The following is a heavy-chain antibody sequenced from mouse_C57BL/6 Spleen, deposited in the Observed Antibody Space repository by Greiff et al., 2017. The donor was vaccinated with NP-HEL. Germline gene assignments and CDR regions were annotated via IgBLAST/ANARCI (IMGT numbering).Heavy chain of an antibody. CDR1: GYTFTSYW. V-gene: IGHV1-50*01. CDR3: ARWTARYYYAMDY. CDR2: IDPSDSYT. J-gene: IGHJ4*01. Sequence: QVQLQQPGAELVKPGASVKLSCKASGYTFTSYWMQWVKQRPGQGLEWIGEIDPSDSYTNYNQKFKGKATLTVDTSSSTAYMQLSSLTSEDSAVYYCARWTARYYYAMDYWGQGTSVTVSS. D-gene: IGHD3-3*01.